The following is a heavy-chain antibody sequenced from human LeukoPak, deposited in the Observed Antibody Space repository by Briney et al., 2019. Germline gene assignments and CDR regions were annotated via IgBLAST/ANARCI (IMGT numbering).Heavy chain of an antibody. CDR3: ARDGTRVGATSWFDT. D-gene: IGHD1-26*01. CDR1: GFTFSVYP. J-gene: IGHJ5*02. V-gene: IGHV3-48*02. Sequence: GGSLRLSCAASGFTFSVYPMNWVRQAPGKGREWVSYISTSSTNVYYADSVKGRFIISRDNAKNSLYLQMNSLRDEDTAIYYCARDGTRVGATSWFDTWGQGTLVTVSS. CDR2: ISTSSTNV.